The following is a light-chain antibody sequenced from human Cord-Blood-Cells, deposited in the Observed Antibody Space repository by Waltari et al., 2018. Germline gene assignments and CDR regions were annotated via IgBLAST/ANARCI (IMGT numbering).Light chain of an antibody. CDR3: QQRSNWPSIT. CDR2: DAS. V-gene: IGKV3-11*01. J-gene: IGKJ5*01. CDR1: QSVSSY. Sequence: EIVLTQSPATLSLSPGARATPSSRASQSVSSYLAWYQQKPGQAPRLLIYDASNRATGIPARFSGSGSGTDFTLTISSLEPEDFAVYYCQQRSNWPSITFGQGTRLEIK.